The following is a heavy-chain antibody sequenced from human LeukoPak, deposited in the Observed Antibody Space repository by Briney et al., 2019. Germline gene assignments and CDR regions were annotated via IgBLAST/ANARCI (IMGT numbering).Heavy chain of an antibody. J-gene: IGHJ4*02. Sequence: SETLSLTCTVSGGSISIYYWSWLRQPPGKGLEWIGYIYYSGSTNYNPSLKSRVTISVDTSKNQFSLKLSSVTAADTAVYFCARGDGSGSYYPSYFDYWGQGTLVTVSS. CDR2: IYYSGST. CDR3: ARGDGSGSYYPSYFDY. V-gene: IGHV4-59*01. CDR1: GGSISIYY. D-gene: IGHD3-10*01.